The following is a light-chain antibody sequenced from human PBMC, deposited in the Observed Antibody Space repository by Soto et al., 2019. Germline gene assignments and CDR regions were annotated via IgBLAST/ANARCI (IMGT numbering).Light chain of an antibody. Sequence: DVVMTQSPLSLPVNLGEPAAISCRSTQSLVHRDGDTYLSWFHQRPGQSPRRLIFRVANRDSGVAPGCIGGGEGTDFILQITSVEAEDVGVYYCMQGTHWPPYTFGQGTRLEIK. V-gene: IGKV2-30*02. CDR3: MQGTHWPPYT. J-gene: IGKJ2*01. CDR2: RVA. CDR1: QSLVHRDGDTY.